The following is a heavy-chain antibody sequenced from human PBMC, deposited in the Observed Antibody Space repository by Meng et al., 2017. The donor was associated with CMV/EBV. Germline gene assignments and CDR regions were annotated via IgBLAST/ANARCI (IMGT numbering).Heavy chain of an antibody. V-gene: IGHV1-2*02. CDR3: VRSSGWSLFDY. Sequence: QGQLVQSGGEMTKPGASVKVSCTTSGFTFSDYYIPWVRQAPGQGLEWMGWVNSNNDATNYARKFQGRVSMTRDTSISTAHMELSRLMSDDTAVYYCVRSSGWSLFDYWGQGTLVTVSS. CDR1: GFTFSDYY. J-gene: IGHJ4*02. CDR2: VNSNNDAT. D-gene: IGHD6-19*01.